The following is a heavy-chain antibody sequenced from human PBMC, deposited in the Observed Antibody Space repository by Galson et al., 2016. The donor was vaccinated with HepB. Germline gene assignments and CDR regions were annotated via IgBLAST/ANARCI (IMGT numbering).Heavy chain of an antibody. J-gene: IGHJ2*01. CDR1: GGSITTDY. V-gene: IGHV4-59*01. CDR3: ARATISDWHFDL. CDR2: ISYSGTP. Sequence: SETLSLTCTVSGGSITTDYWTWIRQPPGKGLEWIGYISYSGTPKYNPSLRSRVTISGDTSKNQFSLKLISVTAADTAVYYCARATISDWHFDLWGRGTLVAVSS.